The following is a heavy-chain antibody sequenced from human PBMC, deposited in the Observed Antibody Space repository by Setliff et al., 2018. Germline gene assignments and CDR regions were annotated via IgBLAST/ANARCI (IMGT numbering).Heavy chain of an antibody. J-gene: IGHJ4*02. CDR3: ARSAVAVPGQFYFDN. CDR1: GFTFNNYA. Sequence: GGSLRLSCAASGFTFNNYAMSWVRQAPGKGLEWVLSISASGGSTYYADSVKGRFTISRDNAKNSLYLQMNSLRTEDTAVYYCARSAVAVPGQFYFDNWGQGTQVTVSS. V-gene: IGHV3-23*01. D-gene: IGHD6-19*01. CDR2: ISASGGST.